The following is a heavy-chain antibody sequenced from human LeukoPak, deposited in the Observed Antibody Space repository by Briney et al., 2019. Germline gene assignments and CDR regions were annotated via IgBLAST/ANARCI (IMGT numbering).Heavy chain of an antibody. CDR1: GFTFSDYW. V-gene: IGHV3-7*04. J-gene: IGHJ4*02. CDR2: IKKDGSEK. CDR3: VGGRGWLPEY. D-gene: IGHD6-19*01. Sequence: PGGSLRLSCAASGFTFSDYWMNWVRQAPGKGLEWVAIIKKDGSEKYYVDFAKGRFTISRDNAKNSLYLQMKNLRDEYTAVYYCVGGRGWLPEYWGQGTLVTVSS.